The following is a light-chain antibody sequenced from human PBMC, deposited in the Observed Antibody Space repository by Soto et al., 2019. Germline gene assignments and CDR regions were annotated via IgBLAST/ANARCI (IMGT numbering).Light chain of an antibody. V-gene: IGKV3-15*01. J-gene: IGKJ5*01. Sequence: EIVMTQSPATLSVSPGESATLSCRASQSVSSNLAWHQQKPGQAPRILMYDASTRATGISARCSGIESRTEFTLTISSLQSEDLAVYYCQQYHNWPITFGQGTRLEIK. CDR2: DAS. CDR3: QQYHNWPIT. CDR1: QSVSSN.